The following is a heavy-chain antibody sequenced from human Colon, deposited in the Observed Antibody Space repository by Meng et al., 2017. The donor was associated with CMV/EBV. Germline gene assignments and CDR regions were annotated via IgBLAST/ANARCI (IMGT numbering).Heavy chain of an antibody. CDR3: ARDIYSYGYGHYYGMDV. CDR1: GFTFSSFG. Sequence: GGSLRLSCAVSGFTFSSFGMNWVRQAPGKGLEWVSSITTASRYTYYADSVRGRFTISRDNSKNTLYLQMNSLRAEDTAVYYCARDIYSYGYGHYYGMDVWGQGTTVTVSS. J-gene: IGHJ6*02. CDR2: ITTASRYT. D-gene: IGHD5-18*01. V-gene: IGHV3-21*01.